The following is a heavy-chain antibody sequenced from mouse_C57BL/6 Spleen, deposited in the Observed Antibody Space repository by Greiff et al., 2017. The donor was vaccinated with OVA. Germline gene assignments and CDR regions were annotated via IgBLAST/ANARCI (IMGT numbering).Heavy chain of an antibody. Sequence: QVQLQQPGAELVMPGASVKLSCKASGYTFTSYWMHWVKQRPGQGLEWIGEIDPSDSDTNYNQKFKGKSTLTVDKSSSTAYMQLSSLTSEDSAVYFCARRGIYYGNYFDYWGQGTTRTVSS. CDR1: GYTFTSYW. J-gene: IGHJ2*01. D-gene: IGHD2-1*01. CDR2: IDPSDSDT. CDR3: ARRGIYYGNYFDY. V-gene: IGHV1-69*01.